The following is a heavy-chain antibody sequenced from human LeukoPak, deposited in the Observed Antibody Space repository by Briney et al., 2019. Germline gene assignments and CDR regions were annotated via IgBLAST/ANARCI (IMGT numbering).Heavy chain of an antibody. CDR1: GYSISSGYY. V-gene: IGHV4-38-2*02. CDR3: ARERITMVRGVSPTFDY. CDR2: IYHSGST. J-gene: IGHJ4*02. Sequence: NASETLSLTCTVSGYSISSGYYWGWIRQPPGRGLEWIGSIYHSGSTYYNPSLKSRVTISVDTSKNQFSLKLSSVTAADTAVYYCARERITMVRGVSPTFDYWGQGTLVTVSS. D-gene: IGHD3-10*01.